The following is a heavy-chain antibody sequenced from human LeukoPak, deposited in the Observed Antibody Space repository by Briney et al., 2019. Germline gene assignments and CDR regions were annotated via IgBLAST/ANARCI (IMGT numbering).Heavy chain of an antibody. CDR3: ARRTNYYRGYSYGRLDY. CDR1: GGSISSSTYY. V-gene: IGHV4-39*07. J-gene: IGHJ4*02. D-gene: IGHD5-18*01. Sequence: SETLSLTCTVSGGSISSSTYYWGWVRQPPGKGLEWIGEINHSGSTNYNPSLKSRVTISVDTSKNQFSLKLSSVTAADTAVYYCARRTNYYRGYSYGRLDYWGQGTLVTVSS. CDR2: INHSGST.